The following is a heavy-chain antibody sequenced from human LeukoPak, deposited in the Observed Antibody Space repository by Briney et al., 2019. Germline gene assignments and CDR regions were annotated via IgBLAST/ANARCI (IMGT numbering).Heavy chain of an antibody. V-gene: IGHV4-30-4*01. Sequence: SQTLSLTCTVSGGSISSGDYYWSWIRQPPGKGLEWIGYIYYSGSTYYNPSLKSRVTISVDTSKNQFSLKLSSVTAADTAVYYCARVDIRGYDSPTTFDYWGQGTLVTVSS. D-gene: IGHD5-12*01. CDR3: ARVDIRGYDSPTTFDY. J-gene: IGHJ4*02. CDR1: GGSISSGDYY. CDR2: IYYSGST.